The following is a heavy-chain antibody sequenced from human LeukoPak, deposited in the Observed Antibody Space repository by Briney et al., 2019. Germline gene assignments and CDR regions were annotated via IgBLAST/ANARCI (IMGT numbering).Heavy chain of an antibody. CDR2: IIPIFGTA. CDR3: ARGHCTNGVCYRLWFDP. Sequence: SVKVSCKASGGTFSSYAISWVRQAPGQGLEWMGGIIPIFGTANYAQKFQGRVTITADESTSTAYMELSSLRSEDTAVHYCARGHCTNGVCYRLWFDPWGQGTLVTVSS. J-gene: IGHJ5*02. D-gene: IGHD2-8*01. V-gene: IGHV1-69*13. CDR1: GGTFSSYA.